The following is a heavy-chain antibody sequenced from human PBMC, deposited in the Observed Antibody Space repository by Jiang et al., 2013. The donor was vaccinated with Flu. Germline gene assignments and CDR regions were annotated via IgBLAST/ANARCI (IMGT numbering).Heavy chain of an antibody. Sequence: TCSGLVKPSETLSLTCTVSGYSISSGYYWGWIRQPPGKGLEWIGSIYHSGSTYYNPSLKSRVTISVDTPKNQFSLKLSSVTAADTAVYYCARGTLGVRGVIDNWFDPWGQGTLVTVSS. D-gene: IGHD3-10*01. CDR2: IYHSGST. CDR1: GYSISSGYY. V-gene: IGHV4-38-2*02. CDR3: ARGTLGVRGVIDNWFDP. J-gene: IGHJ5*02.